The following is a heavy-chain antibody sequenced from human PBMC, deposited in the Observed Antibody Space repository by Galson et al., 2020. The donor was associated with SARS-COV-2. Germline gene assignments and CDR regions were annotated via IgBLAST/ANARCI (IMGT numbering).Heavy chain of an antibody. V-gene: IGHV3-53*01. D-gene: IGHD2-2*02. Sequence: GGSLRLSCAASGFTVSSNYMSWVRRAPGKGLEWVAVIYSGGSTYYADSVKGRFTISRDNSKNTLYLQMNSLRAEDTAVYYCARDRRIPPYYYYYMDVWGKGTTVTVSS. J-gene: IGHJ6*03. CDR1: GFTVSSNY. CDR2: IYSGGST. CDR3: ARDRRIPPYYYYYMDV.